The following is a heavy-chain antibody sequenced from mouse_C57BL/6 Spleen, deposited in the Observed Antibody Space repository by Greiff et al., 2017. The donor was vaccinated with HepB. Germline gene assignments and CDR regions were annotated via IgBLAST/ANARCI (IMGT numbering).Heavy chain of an antibody. CDR3: AKTSITTVVARYFDV. Sequence: QVQLQQSGPGLVQPSQSLSITCTVSGFSLTSYGVHWVRQSPGKGLEWLGVIWRGGSTDYNAAFMSRLSITKDNSKSQVFFKMNSLQADDTAIYYCAKTSITTVVARYFDVWGTGTTVTVSS. V-gene: IGHV2-5*01. D-gene: IGHD1-1*01. CDR2: IWRGGST. J-gene: IGHJ1*03. CDR1: GFSLTSYG.